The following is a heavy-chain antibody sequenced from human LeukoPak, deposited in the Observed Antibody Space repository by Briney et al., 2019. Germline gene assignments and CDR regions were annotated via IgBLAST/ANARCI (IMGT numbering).Heavy chain of an antibody. CDR3: ARGTLFGYTNDP. Sequence: SQTLSLTCTVSGGSISSGSYYWSWIRQPAGKGLEWIGRIYTSGSTNYNPSLKSRVTISVDTSKNQFSLKLSSVTAADTAVYYCARGTLFGYTNDPWGQGTLVTVSS. CDR2: IYTSGST. D-gene: IGHD3-10*02. J-gene: IGHJ5*02. V-gene: IGHV4-61*02. CDR1: GGSISSGSYY.